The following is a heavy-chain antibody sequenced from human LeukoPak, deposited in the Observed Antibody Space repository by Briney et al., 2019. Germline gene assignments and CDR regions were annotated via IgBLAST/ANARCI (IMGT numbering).Heavy chain of an antibody. V-gene: IGHV4-4*07. J-gene: IGHJ4*02. Sequence: SETLSLTCTVSGGSISSYYWSWIRQPAGKGLEWIGRIYTSGSTNYNPSLKSRVTMSVDTSKNQFSLKLSSVTAADTAVYYCARASGYYGSGSPYFDNWGQGTLVTVSS. CDR3: ARASGYYGSGSPYFDN. D-gene: IGHD3-10*01. CDR1: GGSISSYY. CDR2: IYTSGST.